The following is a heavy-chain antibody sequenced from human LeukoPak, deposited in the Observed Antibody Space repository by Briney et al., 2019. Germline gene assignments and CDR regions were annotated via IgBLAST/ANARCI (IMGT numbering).Heavy chain of an antibody. CDR3: AREQLEYYDAFDI. V-gene: IGHV3-33*01. Sequence: GGSLRLSCAASGFTFSSFDIHWVRQAPGKGLEWVAIIWYDGSNKYHADSVKGRFTISRDNAKNSLYLQMNSLRAEDTALYYCAREQLEYYDAFDIWGQGTMVTVSS. CDR1: GFTFSSFD. J-gene: IGHJ3*02. D-gene: IGHD3-3*01. CDR2: IWYDGSNK.